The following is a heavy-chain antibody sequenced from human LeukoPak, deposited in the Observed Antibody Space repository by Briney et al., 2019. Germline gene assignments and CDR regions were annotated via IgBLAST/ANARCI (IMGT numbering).Heavy chain of an antibody. D-gene: IGHD4-17*01. Sequence: GASVKVSCKASGGTFSSYAISWVRQAPGQGLEWMGRIIPIFGTANYAQKFQGRVTITTDEPTSTAYMELSSLRSEDTAVYYCARDNSYGDHNWFDPWGQGTLVTVSS. J-gene: IGHJ5*02. CDR2: IIPIFGTA. CDR3: ARDNSYGDHNWFDP. V-gene: IGHV1-69*05. CDR1: GGTFSSYA.